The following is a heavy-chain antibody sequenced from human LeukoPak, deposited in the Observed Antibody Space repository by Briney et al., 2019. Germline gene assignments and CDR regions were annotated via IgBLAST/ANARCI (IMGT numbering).Heavy chain of an antibody. CDR3: TRDLNTYDLWSGYSAGWFDP. D-gene: IGHD3-3*01. Sequence: GGSLRLSCAASGFTFSSYWMSWVRQAPGKGLEWVGFIRSKAYGGTTEYAASVKGRFTISRDDSKSIAYLQMNSLKTEDTAVYYCTRDLNTYDLWSGYSAGWFDPWGQGTLVTVSS. CDR2: IRSKAYGGTT. J-gene: IGHJ5*02. V-gene: IGHV3-49*04. CDR1: GFTFSSYW.